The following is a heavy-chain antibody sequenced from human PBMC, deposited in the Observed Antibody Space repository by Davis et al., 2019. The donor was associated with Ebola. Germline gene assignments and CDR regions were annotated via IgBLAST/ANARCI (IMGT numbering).Heavy chain of an antibody. Sequence: GESLKISCAASGFTFSSYWMNWVRQAPGKGLEWVANIKEDGSEKYYVDSVKGRFTISRDNSKNTLSLQMDSLRADDTAVYYCAKSFLHTGPHMSEFRGVDYWGQGTVVTVSS. V-gene: IGHV3-7*03. J-gene: IGHJ4*02. CDR1: GFTFSSYW. D-gene: IGHD2-8*02. CDR3: AKSFLHTGPHMSEFRGVDY. CDR2: IKEDGSEK.